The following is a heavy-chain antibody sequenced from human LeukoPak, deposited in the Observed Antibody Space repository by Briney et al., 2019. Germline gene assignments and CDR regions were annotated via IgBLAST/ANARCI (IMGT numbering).Heavy chain of an antibody. D-gene: IGHD6-19*01. CDR3: ARDSSVISPTPELDI. CDR1: GYTFTGYY. V-gene: IGHV1-2*02. Sequence: ASVKVSCKASGYTFTGYYMHWVRQAPGQGLEWMGWINPNSGGTNYAQKFQGRVTMTRDTSISTAYMELSRLRSDDTAVYCCARDSSVISPTPELDIWGQGTMVTVSS. J-gene: IGHJ3*02. CDR2: INPNSGGT.